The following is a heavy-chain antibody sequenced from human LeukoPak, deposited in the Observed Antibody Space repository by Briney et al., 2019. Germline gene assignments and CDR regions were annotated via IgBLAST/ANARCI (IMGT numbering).Heavy chain of an antibody. Sequence: SETLSLTCTVSGASISSYFWSWIRQPPGRGLEWIGYISYSGTTNFSPSLKSRVTISVDTSKNLFSLKLSSVTAADTAVYYCASRSSGYYNRGQGTLVTVSS. D-gene: IGHD3-22*01. CDR1: GASISSYF. J-gene: IGHJ4*02. CDR2: ISYSGTT. V-gene: IGHV4-59*12. CDR3: ASRSSGYYN.